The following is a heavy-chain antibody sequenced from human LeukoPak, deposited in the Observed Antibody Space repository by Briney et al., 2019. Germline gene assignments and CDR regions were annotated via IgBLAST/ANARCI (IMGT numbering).Heavy chain of an antibody. Sequence: PSETLSLTCTVSGGSISRYYWSWIRQPPGKGLEWIGYICYSGSTNYNPSLKSRVTISVDTSKNQFSLKLSSVTAADTAVYYCARYGGSYDILTGYYYYYGMDVWGQGTTVTVSS. CDR1: GGSISRYY. D-gene: IGHD3-9*01. CDR3: ARYGGSYDILTGYYYYYGMDV. V-gene: IGHV4-59*01. CDR2: ICYSGST. J-gene: IGHJ6*02.